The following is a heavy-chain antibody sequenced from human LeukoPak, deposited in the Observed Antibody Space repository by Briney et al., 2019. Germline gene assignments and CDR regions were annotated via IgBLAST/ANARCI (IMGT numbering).Heavy chain of an antibody. J-gene: IGHJ4*02. CDR1: GYTFTGYY. CDR3: ARGRYCSGGSYYSVPLY. D-gene: IGHD2-15*01. CDR2: INPNSGGT. V-gene: IGHV1-2*02. Sequence: ASVKVSCKASGYTFTGYYMHWVRQAPGQGLEWMGWINPNSGGTNYAQKFQGRVTMTRDTSISTAYMELSRLRSDDTAVYYCARGRYCSGGSYYSVPLYWGQGTLVTVSS.